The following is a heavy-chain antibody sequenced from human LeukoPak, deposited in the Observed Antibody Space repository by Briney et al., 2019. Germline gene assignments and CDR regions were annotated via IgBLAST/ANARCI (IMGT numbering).Heavy chain of an antibody. CDR2: ISSSSSYI. CDR3: ASLASSSSGYGDAFDI. J-gene: IGHJ3*02. Sequence: GGSLRLSCAASGFTFSSYSMNWVRQAPGKGLEWVSSISSSSSYIYYADSVKGRFTISRDNAKNSLYLQMNSLRAEDTAVYYCASLASSSSGYGDAFDIWGQGTMVTVSS. CDR1: GFTFSSYS. V-gene: IGHV3-21*01. D-gene: IGHD3-22*01.